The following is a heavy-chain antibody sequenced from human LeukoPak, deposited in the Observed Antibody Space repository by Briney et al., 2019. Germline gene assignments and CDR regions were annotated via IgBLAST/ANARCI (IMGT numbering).Heavy chain of an antibody. CDR1: GYTFTSYG. V-gene: IGHV1-18*01. D-gene: IGHD3-9*01. Sequence: ASVKVSCKASGYTFTSYGISWVRQAPGQGLEWMGWISAYNGNTNYAQELQGRVTMTTDTSTSTAYMELRSLRSDDTAVYYCARSPTYYDILTGYSIGDYWGQGTLVTVSS. CDR2: ISAYNGNT. J-gene: IGHJ4*02. CDR3: ARSPTYYDILTGYSIGDY.